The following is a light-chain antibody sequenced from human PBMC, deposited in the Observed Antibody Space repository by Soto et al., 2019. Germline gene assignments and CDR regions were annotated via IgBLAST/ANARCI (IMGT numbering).Light chain of an antibody. CDR2: LGS. Sequence: DIVMTQSPLSLPVTPGEPASISCRSSQSLLHSNGYSYLDWYLQKPGQSPQLLIYLGSNWASGVPDRFSGSGSGTDFTLKISGVEAEDVGVYYCMQALQTPWTFGQGTKVEIK. CDR3: MQALQTPWT. V-gene: IGKV2-28*01. J-gene: IGKJ1*01. CDR1: QSLLHSNGYSY.